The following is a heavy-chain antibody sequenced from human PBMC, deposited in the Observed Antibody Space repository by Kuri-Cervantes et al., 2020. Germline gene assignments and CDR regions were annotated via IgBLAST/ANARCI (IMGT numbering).Heavy chain of an antibody. Sequence: LSLTCAASGFTVSSNYMSWVRQAPGKGLEWVSVIYSGGSTYYADSVKGRFTISRDNSKNTLYLQMNSLRAEDTAVYYCAGEMYSSSPFDYWGQGTQVTVSS. CDR1: GFTVSSNY. D-gene: IGHD6-13*01. CDR2: IYSGGST. J-gene: IGHJ4*02. V-gene: IGHV3-66*02. CDR3: AGEMYSSSPFDY.